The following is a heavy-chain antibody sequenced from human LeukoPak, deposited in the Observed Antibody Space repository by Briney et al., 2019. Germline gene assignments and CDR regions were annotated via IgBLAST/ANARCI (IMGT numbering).Heavy chain of an antibody. CDR3: ARSAGTYYYYYYYMDV. CDR1: GYTFTSYD. D-gene: IGHD6-13*01. J-gene: IGHJ6*03. V-gene: IGHV1-8*01. Sequence: ASVKVSCKASGYTFTSYDINWVRQAPGQGLEWMGWMNPNSGNTGYAQKFQGRVTMTRNTSISTAYMELSSLRSEDTAVYYCARSAGTYYYYYYYMDVWGKGTTVTVSS. CDR2: MNPNSGNT.